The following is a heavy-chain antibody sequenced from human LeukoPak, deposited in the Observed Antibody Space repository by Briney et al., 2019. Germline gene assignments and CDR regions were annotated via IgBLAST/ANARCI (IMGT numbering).Heavy chain of an antibody. J-gene: IGHJ5*02. CDR3: ARKDYDYVWGSYRRRWFDP. Sequence: SETLSLTCTVSGDSITSSAFYWGWIRQPPGKGLEWIGEINHSGSTNYNPSLKSRVTISVDTSKNQFSLKLSSVTAADTAVYYCARKDYDYVWGSYRRRWFDPWGQGTLVTVSS. V-gene: IGHV4-39*07. D-gene: IGHD3-16*02. CDR1: GDSITSSAFY. CDR2: INHSGST.